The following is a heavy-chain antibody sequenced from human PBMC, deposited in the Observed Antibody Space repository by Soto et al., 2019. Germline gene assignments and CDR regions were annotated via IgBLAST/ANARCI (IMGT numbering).Heavy chain of an antibody. J-gene: IGHJ4*02. V-gene: IGHV4-34*01. CDR3: ARTSRLDS. Sequence: QVLLHQWGAGLLTPSETLSLTCAVYGGSFSPYYWSWIRQPPGKGLEWIGEINHSGSTNYNPSLNRRATMSVDTSKNPFSLNLSSVTAADPAVYYCARTSRLDSWGQGTLVTLSS. CDR2: INHSGST. CDR1: GGSFSPYY. D-gene: IGHD2-21*01.